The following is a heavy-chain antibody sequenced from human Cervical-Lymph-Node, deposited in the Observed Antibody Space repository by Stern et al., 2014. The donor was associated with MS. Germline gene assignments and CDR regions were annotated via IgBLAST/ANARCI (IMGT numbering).Heavy chain of an antibody. CDR3: ATSTGYFLLEYYFDY. CDR1: GYSFISSW. CDR2: IYPGDSDT. J-gene: IGHJ4*02. V-gene: IGHV5-51*01. D-gene: IGHD6-19*01. Sequence: QLVQSAAEAKKPGESLKISCQGSGYSFISSWIGWVRQMPGKGLEWMAIIYPGDSDTRYNPSFQGQVTISADRSVNTAYLQWGSLKASDTAMYYCATSTGYFLLEYYFDYWGQGTLVTVSS.